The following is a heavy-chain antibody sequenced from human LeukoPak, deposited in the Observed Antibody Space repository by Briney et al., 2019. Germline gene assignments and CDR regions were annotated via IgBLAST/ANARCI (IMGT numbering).Heavy chain of an antibody. V-gene: IGHV3-21*01. CDR2: ISSSSSYI. CDR3: ARDFGGIAVAPIDF. CDR1: GFTVSSNS. D-gene: IGHD6-19*01. Sequence: PGGSLRLSCTVSGFTVSSNSMNWVRQAPGKGLEWVSSISSSSSYIYYADSVKGRVTISRDNAKNSLYLQMNSLRAEDTAVYYCARDFGGIAVAPIDFWGQGTLVTVSS. J-gene: IGHJ4*02.